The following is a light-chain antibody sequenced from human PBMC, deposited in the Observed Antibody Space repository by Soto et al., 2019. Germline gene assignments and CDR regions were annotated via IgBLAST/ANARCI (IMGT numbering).Light chain of an antibody. CDR2: GAS. CDR3: QQYHNWPPIT. J-gene: IGKJ5*01. V-gene: IGKV3-15*01. CDR1: QSVSSH. Sequence: EIVMTQSPDTLFVSLGEGATLSCRASQSVSSHLAWYQHKPGQAPMLLIYGASTRASGIPARFSGSWSETDFTLTISSLQSEDSAVYYCQQYHNWPPITFGQGTRLEIK.